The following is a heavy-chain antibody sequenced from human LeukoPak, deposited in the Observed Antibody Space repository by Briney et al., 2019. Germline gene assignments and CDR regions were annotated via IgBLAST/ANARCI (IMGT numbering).Heavy chain of an antibody. CDR2: ISSSSSTI. D-gene: IGHD6-19*01. CDR1: GFTFSSYS. J-gene: IGHJ4*02. V-gene: IGHV3-48*01. CDR3: ARIRAMYSSGCFDY. Sequence: GGPLRLSCAASGFTFSSYSMNWVRQAPGKGLEWVSYISSSSSTIYYADSVKGRFTISRDNAKNSLYLQMNSLRAEDTAVYYCARIRAMYSSGCFDYWGQGTLVTVSS.